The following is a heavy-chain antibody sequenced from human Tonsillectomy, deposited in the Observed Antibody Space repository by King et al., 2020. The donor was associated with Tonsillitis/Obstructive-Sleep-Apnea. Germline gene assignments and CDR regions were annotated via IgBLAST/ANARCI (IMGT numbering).Heavy chain of an antibody. CDR2: INPNSGGT. Sequence: VQLVESGAEVKKPGASVKVSCKASGYTFTGYYMHWVRQAPGQGLEWMGWINPNSGGTNYAQKVQGRVTMTRDTSISTAYMELSRLRSDDTAVYYCARAVRYDSSGYYYSPFDYWGQGTLVTVSS. D-gene: IGHD3-22*01. CDR3: ARAVRYDSSGYYYSPFDY. V-gene: IGHV1-2*02. CDR1: GYTFTGYY. J-gene: IGHJ4*02.